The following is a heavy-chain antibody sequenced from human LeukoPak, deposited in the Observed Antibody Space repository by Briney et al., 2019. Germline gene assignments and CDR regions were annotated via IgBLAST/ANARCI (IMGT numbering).Heavy chain of an antibody. CDR2: IYYNGST. CDR1: GGSLIDYY. D-gene: IGHD6-19*01. J-gene: IGHJ4*02. V-gene: IGHV4-59*01. CDR3: ARAGYTSGWYGGNYYFDY. Sequence: PSETLSLTCTVSGGSLIDYYWSWIRQPPGKGLEWIGYIYYNGSTNYNPSLKSRVTISVDTSKNQFSLKLSSVTAADTAVYYCARAGYTSGWYGGNYYFDYWGQGTLVGVSS.